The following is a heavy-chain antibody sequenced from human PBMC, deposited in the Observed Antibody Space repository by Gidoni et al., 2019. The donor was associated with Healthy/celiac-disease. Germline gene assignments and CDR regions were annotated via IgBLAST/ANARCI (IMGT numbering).Heavy chain of an antibody. Sequence: QVQLVQSGAEVKKPGSSVKVSCKASGGTFSSYASSWVRQAPGQGLEWMGGIIPIFGTANYAQKFQGRVTITADESTSTAYKELSSLRSEDTAVYYCARDGLVVVPAASYYYYYGMDVWGQGTTVTVSS. J-gene: IGHJ6*02. CDR3: ARDGLVVVPAASYYYYYGMDV. CDR2: IIPIFGTA. CDR1: GGTFSSYA. V-gene: IGHV1-69*01. D-gene: IGHD2-2*01.